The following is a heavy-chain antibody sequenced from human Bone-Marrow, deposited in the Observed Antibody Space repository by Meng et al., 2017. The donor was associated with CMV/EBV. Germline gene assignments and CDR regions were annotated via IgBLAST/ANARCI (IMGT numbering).Heavy chain of an antibody. CDR3: AKEAWRGTFDI. CDR2: INSDGGSI. CDR1: GLTFSRHW. Sequence: GESPKISCVASGLTFSRHWMHWVRQAPGKGLVWVSRINSDGGSISYADSVEGRFTISRDNAKKSLYLQMNSLRTEDTALYYCAKEAWRGTFDIWGQGTMVTVSS. J-gene: IGHJ3*02. V-gene: IGHV3-74*01. D-gene: IGHD3-3*01.